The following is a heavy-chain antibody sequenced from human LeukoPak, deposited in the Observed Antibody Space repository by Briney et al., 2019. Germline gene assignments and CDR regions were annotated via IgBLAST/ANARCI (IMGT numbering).Heavy chain of an antibody. Sequence: GGSLRLSCAASGFTFSSYWMSWVRQAPGKGLEWVANIKQDGSEKYYVDSVKSRFTISRDNAKNSLYLQMNSLRAEDTAVYYCARDHDYGDYVGYDYWGQGTLVTVSS. D-gene: IGHD4-17*01. V-gene: IGHV3-7*01. CDR2: IKQDGSEK. CDR3: ARDHDYGDYVGYDY. J-gene: IGHJ4*02. CDR1: GFTFSSYW.